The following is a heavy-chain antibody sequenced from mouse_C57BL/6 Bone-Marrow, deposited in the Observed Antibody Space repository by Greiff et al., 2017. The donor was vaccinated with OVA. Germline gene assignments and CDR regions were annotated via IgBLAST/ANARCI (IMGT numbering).Heavy chain of an antibody. CDR2: ISDGGSYT. J-gene: IGHJ4*01. Sequence: EVMLVESGGGLVKPGGSLKLSCAASGFTFSSYAMSWVRQTPEKRLEWVATISDGGSYTYYPDNVKGRFTISRDNAKNNLYLQMSHLKSEDTAMYYCARDITTVVEDAMDYWGQGTSVTVSS. D-gene: IGHD1-1*01. CDR3: ARDITTVVEDAMDY. CDR1: GFTFSSYA. V-gene: IGHV5-4*01.